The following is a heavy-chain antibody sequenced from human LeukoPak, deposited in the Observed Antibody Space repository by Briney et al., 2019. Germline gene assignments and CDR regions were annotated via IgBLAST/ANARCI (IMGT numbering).Heavy chain of an antibody. CDR3: AKGSSSARPCYFDY. CDR2: ITDSGGST. Sequence: PGGSLRLSCAASGFTFSSYAMSWVRQAPGKGLEWVSDITDSGGSTYHADSVKGRFTISRDNSKNTLYMQMNSLRAEDTAIYYCAKGSSSARPCYFDYWGQGTLVTVSS. V-gene: IGHV3-23*01. CDR1: GFTFSSYA. D-gene: IGHD6-19*01. J-gene: IGHJ4*02.